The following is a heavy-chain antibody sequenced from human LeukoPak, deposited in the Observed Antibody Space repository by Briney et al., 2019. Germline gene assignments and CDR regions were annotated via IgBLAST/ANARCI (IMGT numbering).Heavy chain of an antibody. CDR3: AREGVPSGFDP. CDR1: GATFSSYA. D-gene: IGHD2-2*01. J-gene: IGHJ5*02. CDR2: IIPMLGTV. V-gene: IGHV1-69*04. Sequence: GASVKVSCKASGATFSSYAINWVRQAPGQGLEWMGRIIPMLGTVNYAQKFQGRVTIIADKFASTAYMEVSSLRSEDTAVYYCAREGVPSGFDPWGQGTLVTVSS.